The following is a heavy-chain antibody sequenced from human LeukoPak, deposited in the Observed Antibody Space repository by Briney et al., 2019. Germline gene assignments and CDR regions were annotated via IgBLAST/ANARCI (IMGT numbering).Heavy chain of an antibody. CDR2: ISGSGGNT. CDR1: GFTFSSYA. J-gene: IGHJ4*02. D-gene: IGHD6-19*01. Sequence: GGSLRLSCAASGFTFSSYAMSWVRQAPGKGLEWVSGISGSGGNTYYADSVRGRFTISRDNAKKTLYLQMNSLRAEDTAVYYCAKVAVADVYYFDYWGQGTLVTVSS. V-gene: IGHV3-23*01. CDR3: AKVAVADVYYFDY.